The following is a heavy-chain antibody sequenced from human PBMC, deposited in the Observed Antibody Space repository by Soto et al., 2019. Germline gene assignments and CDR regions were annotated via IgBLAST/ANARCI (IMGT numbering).Heavy chain of an antibody. CDR2: IIPIFGTA. D-gene: IGHD3-3*01. J-gene: IGHJ6*02. CDR3: GREVSIFGVVYYYYGMDV. V-gene: IGHV1-69*01. CDR1: GGTFSSYA. Sequence: QVQLVQSGAEVKKPGSSVKVSCKASGGTFSSYAISWVRQAPGQGLEWVGGIIPIFGTANYAQKFQGRVTITADESTSTVYMELSSLRSDDTAVYYCGREVSIFGVVYYYYGMDVWGQGTTVTVS.